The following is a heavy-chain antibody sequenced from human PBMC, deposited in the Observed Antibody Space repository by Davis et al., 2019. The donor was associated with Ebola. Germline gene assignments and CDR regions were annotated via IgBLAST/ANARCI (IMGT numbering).Heavy chain of an antibody. V-gene: IGHV3-30*04. CDR3: ATDRGVLPGCLDY. J-gene: IGHJ4*02. D-gene: IGHD6-19*01. CDR1: EFTFSYYA. CDR2: ISSDGGKE. Sequence: GESLKISCAASEFTFSYYAMHWVRQAPGKGLEWVALISSDGGKEHYADSLKGRFTISRDNSKNTLYLKVNSVRAEDTAVYYCATDRGVLPGCLDYWGQGTLVTVSS.